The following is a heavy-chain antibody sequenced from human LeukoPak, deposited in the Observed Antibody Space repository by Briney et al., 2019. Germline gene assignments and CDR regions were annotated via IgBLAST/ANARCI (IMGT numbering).Heavy chain of an antibody. CDR3: ARGGYYYVLDY. CDR2: IKQDESEK. Sequence: GGSLRLSCAASGFTFGKYWMTWVRQAPGKGLEWVANIKQDESEKNYVDSVKGRFTISRDNAKNSLYLQMNSLRAEDTAVYYCARGGYYYVLDYWGQGTLVTVSS. V-gene: IGHV3-7*01. J-gene: IGHJ4*02. D-gene: IGHD3-22*01. CDR1: GFTFGKYW.